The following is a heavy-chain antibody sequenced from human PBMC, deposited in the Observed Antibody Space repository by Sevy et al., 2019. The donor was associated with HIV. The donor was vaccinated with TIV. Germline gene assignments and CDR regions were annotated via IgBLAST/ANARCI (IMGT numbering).Heavy chain of an antibody. Sequence: ASVKVSCKASGGTFSTYAISWVRQAPGQGLEWMGVIIPKSGTANYAQKFQGRVTIIADESTNTAYMELSSLRSEDTAVYFCAREWELGGMDVWGQGTTVTVSS. D-gene: IGHD1-26*01. CDR2: IIPKSGTA. CDR3: AREWELGGMDV. J-gene: IGHJ6*02. V-gene: IGHV1-69*13. CDR1: GGTFSTYA.